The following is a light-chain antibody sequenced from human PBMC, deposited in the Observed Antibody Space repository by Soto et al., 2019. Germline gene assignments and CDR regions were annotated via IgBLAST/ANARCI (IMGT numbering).Light chain of an antibody. V-gene: IGKV3-15*01. Sequence: EILITHSPATLSVSPGERVTLSCMASQSVINNLAWYQRKPGQAPRLLIYDASTRATGMPGRFSGSRSGTEFALTISSLQSEDFAVYYCQQYNNWPWTFGQGTKVDIK. CDR3: QQYNNWPWT. J-gene: IGKJ1*01. CDR2: DAS. CDR1: QSVINN.